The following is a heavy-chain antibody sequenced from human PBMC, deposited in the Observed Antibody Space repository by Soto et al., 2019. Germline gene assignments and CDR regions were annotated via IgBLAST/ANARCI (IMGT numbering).Heavy chain of an antibody. D-gene: IGHD2-15*01. J-gene: IGHJ4*02. Sequence: SETLSLTCAVYGGSFSGYYWSWIRQPPGKGLEWIGEINHSGSTNYNPSLKSRVTISVDTSKNQFSLKLSSVTAADTAVYYCARAGAVYCSGGSCYSGLGCWGQGTLVTVSS. V-gene: IGHV4-34*01. CDR1: GGSFSGYY. CDR2: INHSGST. CDR3: ARAGAVYCSGGSCYSGLGC.